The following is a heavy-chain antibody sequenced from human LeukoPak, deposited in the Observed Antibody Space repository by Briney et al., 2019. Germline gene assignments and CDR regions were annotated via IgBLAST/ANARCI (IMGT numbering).Heavy chain of an antibody. D-gene: IGHD3-10*01. CDR2: ISYSGST. Sequence: SETLSLTCTVSGGSISSSSYYWGWIRQPPGKGLEWIGSISYSGSTHYNPSLKSRVTISVDTPKNQFSLKLSSVTAADTAVYYCEDMVRGLDAMDVWGQGTTVTVSS. CDR3: EDMVRGLDAMDV. J-gene: IGHJ6*02. CDR1: GGSISSSSYY. V-gene: IGHV4-39*07.